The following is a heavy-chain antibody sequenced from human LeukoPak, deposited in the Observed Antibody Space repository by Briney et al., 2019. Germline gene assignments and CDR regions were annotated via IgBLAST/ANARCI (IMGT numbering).Heavy chain of an antibody. D-gene: IGHD3-3*01. Sequence: SETLSLTCTVSGGSISSYYWSWIRQPAGKGLEWIGRIYTSGSTNYNPSLKSRVTMSVDTSKNQFSLKLSSVTAADTAVYYCASLRPHYDFWSGYYPHIDYWGQGTLVTVSS. CDR2: IYTSGST. V-gene: IGHV4-4*07. J-gene: IGHJ4*02. CDR1: GGSISSYY. CDR3: ASLRPHYDFWSGYYPHIDY.